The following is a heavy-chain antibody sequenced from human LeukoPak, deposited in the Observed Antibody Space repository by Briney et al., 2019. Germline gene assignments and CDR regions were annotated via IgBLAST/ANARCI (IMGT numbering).Heavy chain of an antibody. Sequence: GASVKVSCKASGYTFTGYYMHWVRQAPGQGLEWMGWINPNSGGTNYAQKFQGRVTMTRDTSISTAYVELSRLRSDDTAVYYCARDPDTTGTTSWFDPWGQGTLVTVSS. CDR1: GYTFTGYY. J-gene: IGHJ5*02. V-gene: IGHV1-2*02. CDR3: ARDPDTTGTTSWFDP. CDR2: INPNSGGT. D-gene: IGHD1-1*01.